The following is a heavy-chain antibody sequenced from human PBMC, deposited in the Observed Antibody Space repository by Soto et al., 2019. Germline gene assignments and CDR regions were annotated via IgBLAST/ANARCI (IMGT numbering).Heavy chain of an antibody. D-gene: IGHD6-13*01. J-gene: IGHJ4*02. CDR2: IHYSGTT. Sequence: PSETLSLTCTVSAGSMRNYFCTWIRQPPGKGLEWIGYIHYSGTTSFFPSYNPSLRSRVTISEDTSKNQFSLKLLSVTTADTAVYFCAAGEASSRNLAPYYLDFWGQGTLVTVSS. CDR3: AAGEASSRNLAPYYLDF. V-gene: IGHV4-59*01. CDR1: AGSMRNYF.